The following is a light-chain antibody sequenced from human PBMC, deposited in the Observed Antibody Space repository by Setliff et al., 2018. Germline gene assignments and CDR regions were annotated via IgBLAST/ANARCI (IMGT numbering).Light chain of an antibody. Sequence: QSVLTQPPSASGSPGQSLIISCTGTSRDVGSSTFVSWYQQHPGKAPKLLIYEISKRPSGVPDRFSGSKSGNTASLTVSGLQSEDEADYYCQSYGGGLDGYVFGTGTKVTVL. CDR3: QSYGGGLDGYV. J-gene: IGLJ1*01. V-gene: IGLV2-8*01. CDR1: SRDVGSSTF. CDR2: EIS.